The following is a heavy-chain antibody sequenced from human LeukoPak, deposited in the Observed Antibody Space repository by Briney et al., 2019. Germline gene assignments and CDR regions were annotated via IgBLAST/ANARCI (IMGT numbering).Heavy chain of an antibody. CDR1: GGSISSGGYS. CDR2: IYHSRST. D-gene: IGHD5-18*01. J-gene: IGHJ4*02. CDR3: ARAGIQLFYDY. V-gene: IGHV4-30-2*01. Sequence: SETLSLTGAVSGGSISSGGYSWSWIRQPPGKGLEWIGYIYHSRSTYYNPSLKSRVTISVDRSKNQFSLKLSSVTAADTAVYYCARAGIQLFYDYWGQGTLVTVSS.